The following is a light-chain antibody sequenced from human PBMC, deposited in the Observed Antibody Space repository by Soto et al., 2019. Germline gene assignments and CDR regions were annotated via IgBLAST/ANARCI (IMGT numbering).Light chain of an antibody. Sequence: QPVLTQPPSASGTPGQKVFISCSGSSSNIGGTNYAYWYQQLPGAAPKLLMHSNNLRPSGVPERISGSKFGTAASLAISGLRSEDEAVYYCASWDDRLGAVIFGGGTKLPS. J-gene: IGLJ2*01. V-gene: IGLV1-47*02. CDR2: SNN. CDR1: SSNIGGTNY. CDR3: ASWDDRLGAVI.